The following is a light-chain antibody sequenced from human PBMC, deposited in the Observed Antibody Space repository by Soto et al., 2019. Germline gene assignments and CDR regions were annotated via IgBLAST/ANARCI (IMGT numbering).Light chain of an antibody. V-gene: IGLV1-40*01. CDR1: SSNIGAGYD. J-gene: IGLJ3*02. Sequence: QSVLTQPPSVSGAPGQRVTISCTGSSSNIGAGYDVHWYQQLPGTAPKLLLYGNSNRPSGVPDRFSGSKSGASASLAISGLQAEDEAGYYCQSYDSSLSGWVFGGGTKVTVL. CDR3: QSYDSSLSGWV. CDR2: GNS.